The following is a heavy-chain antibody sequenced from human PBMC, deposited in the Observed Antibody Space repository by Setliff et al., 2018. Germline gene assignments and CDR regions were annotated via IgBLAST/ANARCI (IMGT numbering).Heavy chain of an antibody. CDR3: TSAKLERRTGHHYYMDV. CDR2: IRSRNDGGTT. D-gene: IGHD1-1*01. V-gene: IGHV3-15*01. J-gene: IGHJ6*03. CDR1: GLTFSHAW. Sequence: GGSLRLSCAASGLTFSHAWMTWVRQSPGKGLEWVGRIRSRNDGGTTDYAAPVKGRFTFSRDDSKNTLYLQMNNLKTEDTATYYCTSAKLERRTGHHYYMDVWAKGPRSPSP.